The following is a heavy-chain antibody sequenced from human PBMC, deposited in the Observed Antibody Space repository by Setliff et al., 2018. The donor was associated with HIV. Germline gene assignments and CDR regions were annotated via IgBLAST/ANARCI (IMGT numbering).Heavy chain of an antibody. V-gene: IGHV3-21*04. D-gene: IGHD3-9*01. CDR2: ITSRSSYM. CDR1: GFTFSTSG. Sequence: GGSLRLSCVASGFTFSTSGMNWVRQAPGKGLEWVSSITSRSSYMYYADSVKGRFTISRDNAKNSLYLQMNSLRAEDTALYYCAREPYYDILTGYLDYWGQGALVTVSS. J-gene: IGHJ4*02. CDR3: AREPYYDILTGYLDY.